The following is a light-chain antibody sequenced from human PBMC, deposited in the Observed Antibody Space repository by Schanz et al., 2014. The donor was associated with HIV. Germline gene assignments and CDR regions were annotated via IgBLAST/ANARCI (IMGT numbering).Light chain of an antibody. Sequence: QSTLIQPPSASGTPGQRVSISCSGSASDIGNNPVDWYQQFPGTAPKLLIYSSNQRPSGVPGRFSGSKSDISASLAISGLQSETEAEYYCAAWDDDLDGPVFGGGTKLTVL. J-gene: IGLJ3*02. CDR1: ASDIGNNP. CDR3: AAWDDDLDGPV. CDR2: SSN. V-gene: IGLV1-44*01.